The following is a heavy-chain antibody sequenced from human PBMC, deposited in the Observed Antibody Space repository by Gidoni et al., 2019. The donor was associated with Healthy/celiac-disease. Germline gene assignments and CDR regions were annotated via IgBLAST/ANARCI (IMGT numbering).Heavy chain of an antibody. Sequence: HVQLQQCGAGLLKPSETLSLTCAVYGGSFSGYYWSWIRQPPGKGLEWIGEINHSGSTNYNPSLKSRVTISVDTSKNQFSLKLSSVTAADTAVYYCARGGRAYWANWFDPWGQGTLVTVSS. J-gene: IGHJ5*02. V-gene: IGHV4-34*01. CDR3: ARGGRAYWANWFDP. CDR1: GGSFSGYY. D-gene: IGHD2-8*02. CDR2: INHSGST.